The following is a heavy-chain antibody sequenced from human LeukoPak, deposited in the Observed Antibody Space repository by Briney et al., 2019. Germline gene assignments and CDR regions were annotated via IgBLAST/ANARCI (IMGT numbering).Heavy chain of an antibody. CDR3: ARDRIVVVVPAANHWFDP. CDR1: GYTFTSYG. D-gene: IGHD2-2*01. CDR2: ISAYNGNT. J-gene: IGHJ5*02. Sequence: ASVKVSCKASGYTFTSYGISWVRQAPGQGLEWMGWISAYNGNTNYAQKLRGRVTMTTDTSTSTAYMELRSLRSDDTAVYYCARDRIVVVVPAANHWFDPWGQGTLVTVSS. V-gene: IGHV1-18*01.